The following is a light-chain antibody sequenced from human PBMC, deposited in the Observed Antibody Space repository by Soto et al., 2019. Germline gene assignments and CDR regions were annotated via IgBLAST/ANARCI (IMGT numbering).Light chain of an antibody. V-gene: IGKV4-1*01. CDR1: QRLLYSSNNKNY. Sequence: DSVMTQSPDSLAVSLGERATINCKSSQRLLYSSNNKNYLAWYQQKPGQPPKLLIYWASTRESGVPARFSGSGSGTDFTLTISSLQAEDVAVYYCQQYYRDPWTFGQGTKMEIK. J-gene: IGKJ1*01. CDR2: WAS. CDR3: QQYYRDPWT.